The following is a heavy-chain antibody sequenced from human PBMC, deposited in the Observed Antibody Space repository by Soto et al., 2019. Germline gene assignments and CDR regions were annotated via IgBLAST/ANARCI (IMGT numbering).Heavy chain of an antibody. CDR2: ISSNGGST. V-gene: IGHV3-64D*08. CDR3: VKRPPDCGGDCIDY. D-gene: IGHD2-21*02. J-gene: IGHJ4*02. Sequence: GGSLRLSCSASGFTFSSYAMHWVRQAPGKGLEYVSAISSNGGSTYYADSVKGRFTISRDNSKNTLYLQMSSLRAEDTAVYYCVKRPPDCGGDCIDYWGQGTLVTVSS. CDR1: GFTFSSYA.